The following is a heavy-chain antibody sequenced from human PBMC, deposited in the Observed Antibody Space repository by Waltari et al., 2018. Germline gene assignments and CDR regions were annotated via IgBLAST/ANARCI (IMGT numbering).Heavy chain of an antibody. CDR1: GGTFRSYA. CDR3: AGGGRTTVTPAGDY. J-gene: IGHJ4*02. Sequence: QVQLVQSGAEVKKPESSVKVSCKAPGGTFRSYAISWVRQAPGQGLEWMGGIIPILGTTNYAQKFQGRVTITTEESTSTAYMELSSLGSEDTAVEYCAGGGRTTVTPAGDYWGQGTLVTVSS. CDR2: IIPILGTT. D-gene: IGHD4-17*01. V-gene: IGHV1-69*05.